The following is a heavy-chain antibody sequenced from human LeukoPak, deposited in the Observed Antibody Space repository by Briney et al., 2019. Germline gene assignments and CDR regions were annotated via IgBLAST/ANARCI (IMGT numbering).Heavy chain of an antibody. V-gene: IGHV3-23*01. CDR2: IRGGGGSA. J-gene: IGHJ3*01. Sequence: GGSLRLSCTASGFTFSAYAMMWVRQAPGKGPEWVSAIRGGGGSAFYADSVKGRFTISRDNSKYTLFLQMNSLRAEDTAVYYCARDPNGDYIGAFDVWGPGTMVTVSS. CDR3: ARDPNGDYIGAFDV. D-gene: IGHD4-17*01. CDR1: GFTFSAYA.